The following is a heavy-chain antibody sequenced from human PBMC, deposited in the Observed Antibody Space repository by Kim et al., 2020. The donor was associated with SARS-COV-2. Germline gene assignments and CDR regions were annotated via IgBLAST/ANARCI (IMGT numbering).Heavy chain of an antibody. CDR3: ARDQRGCSGGSCYDWFDP. CDR1: GFTFSSYG. Sequence: GGSLRLSCAASGFTFSSYGMHWVRQAPGKGLEWVAVIWYDGSNKYYADSVKGRFTISRDNSKNTLYLQMNSLRAEDTAVYYCARDQRGCSGGSCYDWFDPWGQGTLVTVSS. V-gene: IGHV3-33*01. D-gene: IGHD2-15*01. J-gene: IGHJ5*02. CDR2: IWYDGSNK.